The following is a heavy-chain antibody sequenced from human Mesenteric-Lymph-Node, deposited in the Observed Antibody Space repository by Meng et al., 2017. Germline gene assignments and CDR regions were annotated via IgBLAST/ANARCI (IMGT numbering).Heavy chain of an antibody. CDR1: GYAITNHNW. D-gene: IGHD3-10*01. Sequence: QVQFGEAGPARVKPSESLSRTSAASGYAITNHNWWAWVRQPPGKGLEWIGEIPHRGSSAYNPSLKSRVSMSIDKSKNQFSLKLTSVTAADTAVYHCLRGSGGSVWGQGTLVTVSS. CDR3: LRGSGGSV. CDR2: IPHRGSS. V-gene: IGHV4-4*02. J-gene: IGHJ1*01.